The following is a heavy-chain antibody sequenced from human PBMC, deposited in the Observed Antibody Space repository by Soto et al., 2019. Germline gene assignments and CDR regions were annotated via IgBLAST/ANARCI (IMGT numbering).Heavy chain of an antibody. V-gene: IGHV3-23*01. CDR3: AKDLVEQLGPPHGMDV. CDR2: ISGSGGST. D-gene: IGHD6-6*01. J-gene: IGHJ6*02. CDR1: GGTFSSYG. Sequence: GGSLIISWGASGGTFSSYGMSWVRHDPRKGLEWVSAISGSGGSTYYADSVKCRFPISRDNSKNPLYLQMNSLRAEDTAVYYCAKDLVEQLGPPHGMDVWGQGTTVTVS.